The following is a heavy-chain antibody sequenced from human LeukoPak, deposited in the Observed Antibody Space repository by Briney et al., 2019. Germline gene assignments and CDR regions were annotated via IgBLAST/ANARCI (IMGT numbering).Heavy chain of an antibody. CDR1: GFTFSIYN. CDR2: ISSSSYI. Sequence: GGSLRLSCAASGFTFSIYNMNWVRQAPGKGLEWVSSISSSSYIYYADSVKGRFTISRDNAKNSLYLQMNSLRAEDTAVYYCARLTTTVTTPFDYWGQGTLVTVSS. J-gene: IGHJ4*02. D-gene: IGHD4-17*01. CDR3: ARLTTTVTTPFDY. V-gene: IGHV3-21*01.